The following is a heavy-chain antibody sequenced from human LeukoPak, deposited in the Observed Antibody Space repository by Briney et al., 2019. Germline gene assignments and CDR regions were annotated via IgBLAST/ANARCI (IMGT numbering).Heavy chain of an antibody. V-gene: IGHV3-9*01. D-gene: IGHD6-13*01. CDR1: GFTFDDYA. CDR2: ISWNSGSI. CDR3: AKDISAAGSGDY. J-gene: IGHJ4*02. Sequence: GRSLRLSCAASGFTFDDYAMHWVRQAPGKGLEWVSGISWNSGSIGHADSVKGRFTISRDNAKNSLYLQMNSLRAEDTALYYCAKDISAAGSGDYWGQGTLVTVSS.